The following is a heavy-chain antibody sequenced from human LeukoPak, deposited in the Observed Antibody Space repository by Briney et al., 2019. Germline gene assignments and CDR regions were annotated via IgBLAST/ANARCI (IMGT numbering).Heavy chain of an antibody. Sequence: SGTLSLTCGVSGGPITSTNYWTWVRQPPGKGLELIREFNLQGSTNYNPSLMGRVAISVDMSENHISLPLTSVTAAAKAVYYCAREGGPYRPLDYSGQGTLVTVSS. CDR3: AREGGPYRPLDY. CDR2: FNLQGST. V-gene: IGHV4-4*02. J-gene: IGHJ4*02. CDR1: GGPITSTNY.